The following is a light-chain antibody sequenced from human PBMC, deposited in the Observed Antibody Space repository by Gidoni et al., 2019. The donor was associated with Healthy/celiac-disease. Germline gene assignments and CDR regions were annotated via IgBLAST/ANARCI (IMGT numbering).Light chain of an antibody. J-gene: IGKJ2*01. CDR2: DAS. CDR3: QQRSNWLVYT. Sequence: EFVLTQSPATLSLSPGERATLSCRASQSVSSYLAWYQQKPGQAPRLLIYDASNMATGIPSRFSGSGSGTDFTLTISSLEPEDFAVYYCQQRSNWLVYTFGQGTKLEIK. CDR1: QSVSSY. V-gene: IGKV3-11*01.